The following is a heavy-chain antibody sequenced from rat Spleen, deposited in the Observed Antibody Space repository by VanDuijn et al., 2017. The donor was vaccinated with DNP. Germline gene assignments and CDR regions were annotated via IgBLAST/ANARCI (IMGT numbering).Heavy chain of an antibody. CDR1: GFSLTSYG. D-gene: IGHD4-3*01. J-gene: IGHJ1*01. V-gene: IGHV2S12*01. CDR2: ISSGGST. CDR3: TILGGRGPYWYFDF. Sequence: QVQLKESGPGLVQPSQTLSLTCTVSGFSLTSYGVSWVRQPPGKGLEWIAAISSGGSTYYNSALKSRLSISRDTSKSQVFLKMNSLQTEDTAIYFCTILGGRGPYWYFDFWGPGTMVTVSS.